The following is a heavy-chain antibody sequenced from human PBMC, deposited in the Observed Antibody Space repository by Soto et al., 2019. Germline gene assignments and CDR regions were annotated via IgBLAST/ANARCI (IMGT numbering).Heavy chain of an antibody. CDR3: AQFPFYVYNSYLDY. D-gene: IGHD1-20*01. J-gene: IGHJ4*02. Sequence: QVQLQESGPGLVKPSETLSLTCDVSGGSISTGVWWSWVRQPPGKGLEWIGQISQSGTTNYNPSLESRVTISMDKSKNQFSLHLTAVTAADTAVYFCAQFPFYVYNSYLDYWGPGTLVTVSS. CDR2: ISQSGTT. CDR1: GGSISTGVW. V-gene: IGHV4-4*02.